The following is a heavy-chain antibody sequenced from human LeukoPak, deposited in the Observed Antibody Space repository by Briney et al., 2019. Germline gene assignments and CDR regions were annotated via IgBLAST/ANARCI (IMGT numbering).Heavy chain of an antibody. J-gene: IGHJ4*02. V-gene: IGHV4-61*02. CDR1: GGSISSGPYY. Sequence: PSETLSLTCTVSGGSISSGPYYWSWIRQSAGKGLEWIGLISPSGSTNYNPSLKSRVTMFLEMSKNQFSLDLSSVTAADTAVYYCARDAAEYNYDYKGGYYYLDYWGQGTLVTVSS. D-gene: IGHD5-18*01. CDR3: ARDAAEYNYDYKGGYYYLDY. CDR2: ISPSGST.